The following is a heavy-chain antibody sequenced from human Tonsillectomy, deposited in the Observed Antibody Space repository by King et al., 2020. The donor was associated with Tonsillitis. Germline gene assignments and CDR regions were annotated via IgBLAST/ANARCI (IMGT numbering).Heavy chain of an antibody. CDR3: AREEYDFWSGYTYYFDY. CDR2: IIPIFGTA. J-gene: IGHJ4*02. CDR1: EGTFSSNA. D-gene: IGHD3-3*01. V-gene: IGHV1-69*14. Sequence: QLLQSGAEVKKPGSSVKVSCKASEGTFSSNAISWVRQAPGQGLEWMGGIIPIFGTANYAQKFQGRGTITADKSTSTGYMELSSLRSEDTAVYYCAREEYDFWSGYTYYFDYWGQGTLVTVSS.